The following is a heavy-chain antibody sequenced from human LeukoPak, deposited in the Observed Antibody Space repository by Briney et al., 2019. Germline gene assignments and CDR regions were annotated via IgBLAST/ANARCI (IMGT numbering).Heavy chain of an antibody. CDR2: INHSGST. CDR1: GGSFSGYY. CDR3: ARAAPLLNYYGSGSYRNYFDY. D-gene: IGHD3-10*01. Sequence: PSETLSLTCAVYGGSFSGYYWSWIRHPPGKGLEWIGEINHSGSTNYNPSLKSRVTISVDTSKNQFSLKLSSVTAADTAVYYCARAAPLLNYYGSGSYRNYFDYWGQGTLVTVSS. V-gene: IGHV4-34*01. J-gene: IGHJ4*02.